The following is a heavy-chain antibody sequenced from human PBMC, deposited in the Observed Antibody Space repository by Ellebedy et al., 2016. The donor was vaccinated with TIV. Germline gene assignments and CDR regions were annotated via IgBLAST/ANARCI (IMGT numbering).Heavy chain of an antibody. CDR2: IKPDGSEK. CDR1: GFTFSNYW. Sequence: GGSLRLSXAASGFTFSNYWLIWVRQAPGKGLELVANIKPDGSEKYYVDSVKGRFTISRENAKNSLYLQMNSLRAEDTAVYYCAREKPAAGRDYFHYYGMDVWGQGTTVTVSS. CDR3: AREKPAAGRDYFHYYGMDV. D-gene: IGHD6-13*01. J-gene: IGHJ6*02. V-gene: IGHV3-7*03.